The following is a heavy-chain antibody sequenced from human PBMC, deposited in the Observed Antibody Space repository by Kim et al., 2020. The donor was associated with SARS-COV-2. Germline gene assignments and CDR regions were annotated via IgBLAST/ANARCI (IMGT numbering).Heavy chain of an antibody. CDR1: GYSFTSYW. CDR3: ARSGTNDYGDYDLAPNDAFDI. D-gene: IGHD4-17*01. V-gene: IGHV5-10-1*01. Sequence: GESLKISCKGSGYSFTSYWISWVRQMPGKGLEWMGRIDPSDSYTNYSPSFQGHVTISADKSISTAYLQWSSLKASDTAMYYCARSGTNDYGDYDLAPNDAFDIWGQGTMVTVSS. J-gene: IGHJ3*02. CDR2: IDPSDSYT.